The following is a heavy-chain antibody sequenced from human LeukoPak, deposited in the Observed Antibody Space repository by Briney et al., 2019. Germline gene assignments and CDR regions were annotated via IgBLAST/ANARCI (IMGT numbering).Heavy chain of an antibody. CDR3: TTHYYGSRSCDY. CDR1: GFTFSNAW. J-gene: IGHJ4*02. Sequence: GGSLRLSCAASGFTFSNAWMSWVRQAPGKGLEWVGRIKSKTDGGTTDYAAPVKGRFTISRDDSKNTLYLQMNSLITEDTAVYYCTTHYYGSRSCDYWGQGTLVTVSS. V-gene: IGHV3-15*01. D-gene: IGHD3-10*01. CDR2: IKSKTDGGTT.